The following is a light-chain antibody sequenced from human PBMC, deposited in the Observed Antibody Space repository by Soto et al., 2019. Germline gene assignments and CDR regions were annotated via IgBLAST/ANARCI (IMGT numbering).Light chain of an antibody. CDR3: SSYTSSSTLG. CDR1: SSDVGGYNY. CDR2: DVS. J-gene: IGLJ2*01. Sequence: QSVLTQPASVSGSPGQSITISCTGTSSDVGGYNYVSWYQQHPGKAPKLMIYDVSNRPSGVSNRFSGSKSGNTASLTISGLQAEDEADYYCSSYTSSSTLGFGGGTKHTVL. V-gene: IGLV2-14*01.